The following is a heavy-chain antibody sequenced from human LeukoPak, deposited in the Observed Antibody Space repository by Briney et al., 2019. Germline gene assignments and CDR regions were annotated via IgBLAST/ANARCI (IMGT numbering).Heavy chain of an antibody. V-gene: IGHV3-30*18. D-gene: IGHD3-22*01. Sequence: GGSLRLSCAASGFTFSSYGMHWVRQAPGEGLEWEAVISYDGSNKYYADSVKGRFTISRDNSKNTLYLQMNSLRAEDTAVYYCAKDYYDSSGYYYFTYWGQGTLVTVSS. J-gene: IGHJ4*02. CDR1: GFTFSSYG. CDR2: ISYDGSNK. CDR3: AKDYYDSSGYYYFTY.